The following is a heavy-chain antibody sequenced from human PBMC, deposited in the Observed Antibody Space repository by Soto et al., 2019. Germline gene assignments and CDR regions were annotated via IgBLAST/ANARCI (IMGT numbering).Heavy chain of an antibody. CDR3: AKDRVAVAGTNYGMDV. CDR2: ISYDGSNK. Sequence: GGSLRLSCAASGFTFSSYGMHWVRQAPGKGLEWVAVISYDGSNKYYADSVKGRFTISRDNSKNTLYLQMNSLRAEDTAVYYCAKDRVAVAGTNYGMDVWGQGTTVTVSS. CDR1: GFTFSSYG. D-gene: IGHD6-19*01. J-gene: IGHJ6*02. V-gene: IGHV3-30*18.